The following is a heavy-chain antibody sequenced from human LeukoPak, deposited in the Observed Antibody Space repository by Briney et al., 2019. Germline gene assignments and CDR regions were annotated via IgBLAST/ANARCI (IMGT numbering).Heavy chain of an antibody. Sequence: RGGSLRLSCAASGFTSSSYALNWVRQAPGKGLEWVATVSGSGDRMYHADSVKGRFTISRDNSKNTIYLQMNSLRAEDTALYYCAKAAAAPGFDFWGQGTLVTVSS. D-gene: IGHD6-13*01. CDR2: VSGSGDRM. CDR1: GFTSSSYA. J-gene: IGHJ4*02. CDR3: AKAAAAPGFDF. V-gene: IGHV3-23*01.